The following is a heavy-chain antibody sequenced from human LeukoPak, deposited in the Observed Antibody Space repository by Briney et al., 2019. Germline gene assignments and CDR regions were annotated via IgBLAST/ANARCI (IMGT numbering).Heavy chain of an antibody. CDR3: WRGGGDWLVRDDDYFDY. CDR1: GYTFTGYY. D-gene: IGHD6-19*01. CDR2: ISPNSGGT. Sequence: GASVKVSCKASGYTFTGYYMHWVRQAPGQGLEWMGWISPNSGGTNYAQKFQGRVTMTRDTSISTAYMELSRLRSDDTAVYYCWRGGGDWLVRDDDYFDYWGQGTLVTVSS. J-gene: IGHJ4*02. V-gene: IGHV1-2*02.